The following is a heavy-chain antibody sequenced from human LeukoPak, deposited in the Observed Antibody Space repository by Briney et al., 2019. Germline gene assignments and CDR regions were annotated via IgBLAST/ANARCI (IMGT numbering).Heavy chain of an antibody. CDR1: SGSISSSSYY. V-gene: IGHV4-39*07. J-gene: IGHJ4*02. CDR3: ASRGYCSSTSCYTPPPGDY. Sequence: PSETLSLTCTVSSGSISSSSYYWGWIRQPPGKGLEWIGSIYYSGSTYYNPSLKSRVTISVDTSKNQFSLKLSSVTAADTAVYYCASRGYCSSTSCYTPPPGDYWGQGTLVTVSS. D-gene: IGHD2-2*02. CDR2: IYYSGST.